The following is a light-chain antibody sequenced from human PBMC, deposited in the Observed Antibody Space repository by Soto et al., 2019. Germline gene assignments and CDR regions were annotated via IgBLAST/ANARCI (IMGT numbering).Light chain of an antibody. CDR1: QTISIT. CDR2: DVA. J-gene: IGKJ4*02. CDR3: QGRSSLIA. Sequence: EVVLTQSPATLTLSPGESATLSCRASQTISITLAWYQQKPGQAPRLLIYDVANRATGVPARFSGSGSGTDVTLTMSSLGPEGFAVYYCQGRSSLIAFGGGTKVEVK. V-gene: IGKV3-11*01.